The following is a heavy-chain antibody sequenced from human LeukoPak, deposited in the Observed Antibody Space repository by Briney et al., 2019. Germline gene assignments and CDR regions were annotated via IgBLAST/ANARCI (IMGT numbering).Heavy chain of an antibody. CDR1: GDSISGYY. Sequence: SETLSLTCTVSGDSISGYYWNWIRQSPGKGLEWIGYIHYSGTTNYNPSLKSRVTISVDTSRNQFSLKLSSVTAADTAVYYCARGWSGYFGYWGQGTLVTVSS. V-gene: IGHV4-59*01. CDR3: ARGWSGYFGY. J-gene: IGHJ4*02. CDR2: IHYSGTT. D-gene: IGHD3-3*01.